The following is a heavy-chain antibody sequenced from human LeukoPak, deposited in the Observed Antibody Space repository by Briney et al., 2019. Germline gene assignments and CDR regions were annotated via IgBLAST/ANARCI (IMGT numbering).Heavy chain of an antibody. CDR2: IIPILGTA. J-gene: IGHJ5*02. V-gene: IGHV1-69*10. D-gene: IGHD3-10*01. CDR1: GGTFSSYA. CDR3: ARVNNRVTMVRGPVGWFDP. Sequence: ASVKVSCKASGGTFSSYAISWVRQAPGQGLEWMGGIIPILGTANYAQKFQGRVTTTADKSTSTAYMELSSLRSEDTAVYYCARVNNRVTMVRGPVGWFDPWGQGTLVTVSS.